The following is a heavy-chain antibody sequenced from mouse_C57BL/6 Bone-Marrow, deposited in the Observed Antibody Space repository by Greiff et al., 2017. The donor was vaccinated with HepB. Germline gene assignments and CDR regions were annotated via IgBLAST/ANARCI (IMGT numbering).Heavy chain of an antibody. CDR2: ISGGGGNT. CDR3: ARHGPRCTRITTVFAY. J-gene: IGHJ3*01. Sequence: EVQGVESGGGLVKPGGSLKLSCAASGFTFSSYTMSWVRQTPEKRLEWVATISGGGGNTYYPDSVKGRFTISRDNAKNTLYLQMSSLRSEDTALYYCARHGPRCTRITTVFAYWGQGTLVTVSA. V-gene: IGHV5-9*01. CDR1: GFTFSSYT. D-gene: IGHD2-4*01.